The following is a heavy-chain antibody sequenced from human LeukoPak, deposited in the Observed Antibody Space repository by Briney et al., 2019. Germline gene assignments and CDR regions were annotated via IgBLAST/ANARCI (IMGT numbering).Heavy chain of an antibody. V-gene: IGHV3-53*01. J-gene: IGHJ4*02. CDR3: AREGGPYSSTLRGC. D-gene: IGHD6-19*01. CDR1: GFTVSGNY. CDR2: MYASGTT. Sequence: GGSLRLSCVVSGFTVSGNYMSWVRQAPGKGLEWVSIMYASGTTDYADSVKGRFTISRDNSKNTLYLQMSSLRVEDTAVYYCAREGGPYSSTLRGCWGQGTLVTVPS.